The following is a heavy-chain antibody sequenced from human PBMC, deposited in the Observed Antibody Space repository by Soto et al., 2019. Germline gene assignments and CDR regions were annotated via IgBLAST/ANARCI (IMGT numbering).Heavy chain of an antibody. V-gene: IGHV4-59*01. Sequence: QVQLQESGPGLVNPSETLSLTCTVSGGSISTYYWSWIRQPPGKGLERIGYVYYSGSTNYNPSLKSRVAISVDTSKNQFSLKLSSVTAADTAIYYCARSLRGGYVVAATDPFDYWGQGTLVTVSS. CDR2: VYYSGST. D-gene: IGHD2-15*01. J-gene: IGHJ4*02. CDR1: GGSISTYY. CDR3: ARSLRGGYVVAATDPFDY.